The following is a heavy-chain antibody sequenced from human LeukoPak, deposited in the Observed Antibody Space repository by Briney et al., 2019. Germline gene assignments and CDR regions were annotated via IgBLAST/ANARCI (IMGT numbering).Heavy chain of an antibody. D-gene: IGHD3-3*01. V-gene: IGHV3-23*01. CDR1: GFTFSSYA. J-gene: IGHJ4*02. CDR2: ISGSGGST. CDR3: AKGEGHYDFWSGYD. Sequence: GGSLRLSCAASGFTFSSYAMSWVRQAPGKGLEWVSAISGSGGSTYYADSVKGRFTISRDNSKNTLYLQMNSLRAEDTAVYYCAKGEGHYDFWSGYDWGQGTLVTVSS.